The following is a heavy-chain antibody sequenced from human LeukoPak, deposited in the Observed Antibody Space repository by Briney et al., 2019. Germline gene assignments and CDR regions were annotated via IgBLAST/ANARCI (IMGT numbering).Heavy chain of an antibody. V-gene: IGHV4-59*01. CDR2: IYYSGST. D-gene: IGHD6-19*01. Sequence: SETLSLTRTCSGGSISSYYWNWLRQPPGKGLEGIGYIYYSGSTNYNPSLKSRVTISVDTSKNQFSLKLSSLTAADTAVYYCARAGRSSGWANFDYWGQGTLVTVSS. CDR3: ARAGRSSGWANFDY. CDR1: GGSISSYY. J-gene: IGHJ4*02.